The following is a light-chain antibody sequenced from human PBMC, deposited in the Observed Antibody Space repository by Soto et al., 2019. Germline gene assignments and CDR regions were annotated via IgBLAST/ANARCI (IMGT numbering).Light chain of an antibody. V-gene: IGKV3-15*01. Sequence: EIVMTQSPATLSVSPGERATLSCRVSQSISSNLAWYQQKPGQAPRLLIYGASTRATGIPARFSGSGSGTEFSLTISSLQSEDFAVYYCQQYNNWPDTFGGGTKVEIK. J-gene: IGKJ4*01. CDR2: GAS. CDR1: QSISSN. CDR3: QQYNNWPDT.